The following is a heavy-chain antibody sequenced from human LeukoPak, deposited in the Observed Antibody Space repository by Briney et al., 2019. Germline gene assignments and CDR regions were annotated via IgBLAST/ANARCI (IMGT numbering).Heavy chain of an antibody. V-gene: IGHV3-20*01. CDR2: INWNGGST. CDR3: ARGRYYYGSGSYYFDY. CDR1: GFTFDDYG. D-gene: IGHD3-10*01. J-gene: IGHJ4*02. Sequence: GGSLRLSCAASGFTFDDYGMSWVRQAPGKGLEWVSGINWNGGSTGYADSVKGRFTISRDNAKNSLYLQMNSLRAEDTALYHCARGRYYYGSGSYYFDYWGQGTLVTVSS.